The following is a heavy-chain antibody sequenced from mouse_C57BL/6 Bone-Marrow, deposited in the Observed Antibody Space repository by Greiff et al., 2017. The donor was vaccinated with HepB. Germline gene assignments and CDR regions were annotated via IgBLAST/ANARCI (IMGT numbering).Heavy chain of an antibody. CDR3: ATAQAAWFAY. CDR2: IYPGDGDT. CDR1: GYAFSSSW. J-gene: IGHJ3*01. V-gene: IGHV1-82*01. Sequence: QVQLQQSGPELVKPGASVKISCKASGYAFSSSWMNWVKQRPGKGLEWIGRIYPGDGDTNYNGKFKGKATLTADKSSSTAYIQLSSLTSEDSAVYFCATAQAAWFAYWGQGTLVTVSA. D-gene: IGHD3-2*02.